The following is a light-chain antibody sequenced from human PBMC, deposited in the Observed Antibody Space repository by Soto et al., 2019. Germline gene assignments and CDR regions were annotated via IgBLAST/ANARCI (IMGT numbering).Light chain of an antibody. J-gene: IGKJ5*01. V-gene: IGKV3-20*01. CDR3: HQYGISPPVT. Sequence: VLTQSPGTLSLSPGERATLSCRASQSVSSNYLAWYQEKPGQAPRLLIYGASSRATGIPDRFSGSGSGTDFTLTISRLEPEDFAMYYCHQYGISPPVTFGQGTRLEIK. CDR1: QSVSSNY. CDR2: GAS.